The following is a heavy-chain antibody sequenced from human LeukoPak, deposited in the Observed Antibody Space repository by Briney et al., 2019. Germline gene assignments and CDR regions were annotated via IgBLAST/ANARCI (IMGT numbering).Heavy chain of an antibody. Sequence: GRSLTLSCAPSGFTFSSYGMQWVRHAPGKGLEWVEVIWYDGSNRYYADSVKGRFTISRDNSKNTLYLQMNSLRAEVRAVYYCASIDIWGQGTMVTVSS. J-gene: IGHJ3*02. CDR2: IWYDGSNR. CDR1: GFTFSSYG. V-gene: IGHV3-33*01. CDR3: ASIDI.